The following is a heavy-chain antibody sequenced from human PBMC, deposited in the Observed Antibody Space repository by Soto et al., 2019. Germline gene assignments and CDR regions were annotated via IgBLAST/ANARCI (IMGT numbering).Heavy chain of an antibody. V-gene: IGHV3-30*18. CDR1: GFTFSSYG. J-gene: IGHJ4*02. CDR2: ISYDGSNK. D-gene: IGHD2-8*01. Sequence: SLSCAASGFTFSSYGMHWVRQAPGKGLEWVAVISYDGSNKYYADSVKGRFTISRDNSKNTLYLQMNSLRAEDTAVYYCAKANIVLMVYAIPDYWGQGNLVPSPQ. CDR3: AKANIVLMVYAIPDY.